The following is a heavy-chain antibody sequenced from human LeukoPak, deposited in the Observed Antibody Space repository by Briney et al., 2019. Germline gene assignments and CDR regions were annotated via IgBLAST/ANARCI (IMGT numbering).Heavy chain of an antibody. CDR1: GYTFTCYY. D-gene: IGHD2-15*01. CDR3: ARADPVVAAADFDY. Sequence: ASVRVSCKASGYTFTCYYMHWVRQAPGQGLEWMGWINPNSGGTNYAQKFQGRVTMTRDTSISTAYMELSRLRSDDTAVYYCARADPVVAAADFDYWGQGTLVTVSS. V-gene: IGHV1-2*02. CDR2: INPNSGGT. J-gene: IGHJ4*02.